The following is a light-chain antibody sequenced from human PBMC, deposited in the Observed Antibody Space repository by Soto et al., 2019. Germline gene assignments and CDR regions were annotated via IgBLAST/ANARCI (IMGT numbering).Light chain of an antibody. V-gene: IGKV3-11*01. CDR1: QSVRTY. Sequence: EFVLTQSPATLSLSPGERATLSCRASQSVRTYLALYQQKPGQAPRLLIHDVSDRATGIPARFSGSASGTDFTLTISRLEPEDFAVYYCQKYGRSPGWTFGRGTKVDIK. CDR2: DVS. CDR3: QKYGRSPGWT. J-gene: IGKJ1*01.